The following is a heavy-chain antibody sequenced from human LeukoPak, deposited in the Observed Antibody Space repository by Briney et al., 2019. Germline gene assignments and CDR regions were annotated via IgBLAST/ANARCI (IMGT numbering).Heavy chain of an antibody. D-gene: IGHD6-13*01. Sequence: GGSLRLSCAASGFTFSSYSMNWVRQAPGKGLEWVSYISSSSSSTIYYADSVKGRFTISRDNAKNSLYLQMNSLRAEDTAVYYCASDTDVSSSWYWYPWGQGTLVTVSS. CDR3: ASDTDVSSSWYWYP. CDR2: ISSSSSSTI. CDR1: GFTFSSYS. J-gene: IGHJ5*02. V-gene: IGHV3-48*01.